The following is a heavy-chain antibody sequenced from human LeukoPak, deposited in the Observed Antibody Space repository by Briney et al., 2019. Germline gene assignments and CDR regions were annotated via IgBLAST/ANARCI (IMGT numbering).Heavy chain of an antibody. D-gene: IGHD4-11*01. V-gene: IGHV4-39*01. CDR2: IYHSGST. J-gene: IGHJ4*02. CDR3: ARVVTSYSNYVDY. CDR1: GGSISSSSYS. Sequence: SETLSLTCTVSGGSISSSSYSWGWIRQPPGKGLEWIGSIYHSGSTYYNPSLKSRVTISVDTSKNQFSLKLSSVTAADTAVYYCARVVTSYSNYVDYWGQGTLVTVSS.